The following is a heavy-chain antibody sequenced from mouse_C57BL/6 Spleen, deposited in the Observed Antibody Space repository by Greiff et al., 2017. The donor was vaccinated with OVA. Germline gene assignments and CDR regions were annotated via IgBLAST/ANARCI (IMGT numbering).Heavy chain of an antibody. J-gene: IGHJ2*01. D-gene: IGHD1-1*02. CDR1: GYTFTDYE. Sequence: VQLQQSGAELVRPGASVTLSCKASGYTFTDYEMNWVKQTPVHGLEWIGAIDPETGGTDYTQKFKGKAILTAAKSSSTAYMELRSLTSEDSAVYYCTRGGSLDYWGQGTTLTVSS. V-gene: IGHV1-15*01. CDR2: IDPETGGT. CDR3: TRGGSLDY.